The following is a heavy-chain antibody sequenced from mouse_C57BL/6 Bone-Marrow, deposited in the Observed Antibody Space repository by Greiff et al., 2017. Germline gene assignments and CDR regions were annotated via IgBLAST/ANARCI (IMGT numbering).Heavy chain of an antibody. J-gene: IGHJ4*01. CDR2: ISDGGSYT. CDR3: ARDDGGAMDY. V-gene: IGHV5-4*01. CDR1: GFTFSSYA. D-gene: IGHD1-1*02. Sequence: EVMLVESGGGLVKPGGSLKLSCAASGFTFSSYAMSWVRQTPEKRLEWVATISDGGSYTYYPDNVKGRFTISRDNAKNNLYLQMSHLKSEDTAMYYGARDDGGAMDYWGQGTSVTVSS.